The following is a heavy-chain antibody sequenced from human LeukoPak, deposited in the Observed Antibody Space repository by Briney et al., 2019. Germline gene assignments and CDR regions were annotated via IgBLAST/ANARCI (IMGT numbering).Heavy chain of an antibody. CDR1: GGSISSYY. J-gene: IGHJ3*02. CDR3: ARDRGSGWYAGDASDI. V-gene: IGHV4-59*01. D-gene: IGHD6-19*01. CDR2: IYYSGST. Sequence: PSETLSLTCTVSGGSISSYYWSWIRQPPGKGLEWIGYIYYSGSTNYNPSLKSRVTISVDTSKNQFSLKLSSVTAADTAVYYCARDRGSGWYAGDASDIWGQGTMVTVSS.